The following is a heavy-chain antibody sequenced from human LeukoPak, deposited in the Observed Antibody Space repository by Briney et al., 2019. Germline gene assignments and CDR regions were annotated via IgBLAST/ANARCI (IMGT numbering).Heavy chain of an antibody. D-gene: IGHD6-19*01. CDR3: ARDQAVAGTGMDV. J-gene: IGHJ6*02. V-gene: IGHV3-21*01. Sequence: GGSLRLSCAASGFTFSSHSMNWVRQAPGKGLEWVSSISSSSSYIYYADSVKGRFTISRDNAKNSLYLQMNSLRAEDTAVYYCARDQAVAGTGMDVWGQGTTVTVSS. CDR1: GFTFSSHS. CDR2: ISSSSSYI.